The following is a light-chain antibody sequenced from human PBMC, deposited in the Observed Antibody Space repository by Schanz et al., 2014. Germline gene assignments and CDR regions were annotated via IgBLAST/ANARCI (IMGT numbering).Light chain of an antibody. V-gene: IGKV3-20*01. CDR2: ATS. Sequence: DIVLTQSPGTLSLSPGERATLSCRASQTVNINYLAWYQQKPGQAPRLLIYATSTRATGVPDRFRGSGSGTDLTLTISRLEPADFAVYFCQHYGSSSSITFGQGTRLE. CDR1: QTVNINY. J-gene: IGKJ5*01. CDR3: QHYGSSSSIT.